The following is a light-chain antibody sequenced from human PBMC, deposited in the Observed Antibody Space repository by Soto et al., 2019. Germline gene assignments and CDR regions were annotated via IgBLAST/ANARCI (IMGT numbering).Light chain of an antibody. J-gene: IGKJ5*01. CDR3: QQRTNWPIT. CDR1: QNVYTY. Sequence: EVVLTQSPATLSLSPGDRASLSCRASQNVYTYFSWYQQKPGQAPRLLIYDASNRATGIPAWFNASGSGTDFTLTISDLEPEDVAVYYCQQRTNWPITFGQGTRLEI. CDR2: DAS. V-gene: IGKV3-11*01.